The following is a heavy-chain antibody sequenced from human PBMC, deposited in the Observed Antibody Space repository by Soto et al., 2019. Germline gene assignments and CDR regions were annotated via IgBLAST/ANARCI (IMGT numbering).Heavy chain of an antibody. CDR2: IIPIFGTP. J-gene: IGHJ4*02. Sequence: SVKVSCKASGVTFSRQDMRWVRQAPGQGLEWMGGIIPIFGTPQYAEKFQDRVTIKADESTSTAYMELSSLTSGDTAVYYCATNEGRDGYSFDYWGKGTRVTVS. V-gene: IGHV1-69*13. D-gene: IGHD5-12*01. CDR3: ATNEGRDGYSFDY. CDR1: GVTFSRQD.